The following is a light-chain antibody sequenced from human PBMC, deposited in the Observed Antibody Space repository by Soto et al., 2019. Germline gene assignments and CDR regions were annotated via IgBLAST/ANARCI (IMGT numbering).Light chain of an antibody. CDR1: SSNIGAGYD. J-gene: IGLJ3*02. Sequence: QAVVTQPPSVSGAPGQTVTISCTGNSSNIGAGYDIHWYQQLPGIAPKLIIYGNTKRPSGVPARFSSSRSGPSASLAITGLQAEDEADYYCQSYDSSLTASVFGGGTQMTVL. CDR3: QSYDSSLTASV. CDR2: GNT. V-gene: IGLV1-40*01.